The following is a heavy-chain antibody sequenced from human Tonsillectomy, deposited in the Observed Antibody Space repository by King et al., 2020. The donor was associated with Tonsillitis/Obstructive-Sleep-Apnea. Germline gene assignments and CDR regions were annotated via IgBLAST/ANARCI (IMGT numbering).Heavy chain of an antibody. CDR2: IYHSGTT. V-gene: IGHV4-34*01. D-gene: IGHD6-13*01. CDR3: AREHSSSLDY. Sequence: VQLQQWGAGLLKPSETLSLTRAVYGGSFSGYYWSWIRQPPGKGLEWIGEIYHSGTTNSNPSLKSRVTISVDTSKNQFSLKLSSVTAADTAVYFCAREHSSSLDYWGQGTLVTVSS. J-gene: IGHJ4*02. CDR1: GGSFSGYY.